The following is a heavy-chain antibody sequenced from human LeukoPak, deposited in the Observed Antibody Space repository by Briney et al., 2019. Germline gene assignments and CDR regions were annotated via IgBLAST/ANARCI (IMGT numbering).Heavy chain of an antibody. V-gene: IGHV1-18*01. CDR2: ISAYNGNT. CDR1: GYTFTSYG. Sequence: ASVKVSCKASGYTFTSYGISWVRQAPGQGLEWMGWISAYNGNTNYAQKPQGRVTMTTDTSTSTAYMELRSLRSDDTAVYYCARVRWELPTYYFDYWGQGTLVTVSS. J-gene: IGHJ4*02. D-gene: IGHD1-26*01. CDR3: ARVRWELPTYYFDY.